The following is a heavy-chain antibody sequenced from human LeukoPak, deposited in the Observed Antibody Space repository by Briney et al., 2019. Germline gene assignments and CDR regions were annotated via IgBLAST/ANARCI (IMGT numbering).Heavy chain of an antibody. CDR3: ASAAYDSSGYYFYY. Sequence: SGTLSLTCAVSGGSISSSNWWSWVRQPPGKGLEWIGEIYHSGSTNYNPSLKSRVTISVDKSKNQFSLKLSSVTAADTAVYYCASAAYDSSGYYFYYWGQGTLVTVSS. D-gene: IGHD3-22*01. V-gene: IGHV4-4*02. CDR1: GGSISSSNW. J-gene: IGHJ4*02. CDR2: IYHSGST.